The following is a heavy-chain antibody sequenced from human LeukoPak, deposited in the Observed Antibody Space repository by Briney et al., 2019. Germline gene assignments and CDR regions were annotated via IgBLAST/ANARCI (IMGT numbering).Heavy chain of an antibody. V-gene: IGHV1-18*01. J-gene: IGHJ4*02. Sequence: GASVKVSCKASGYTFTSYGISWVRQAPGQGLEWMGWISAYNGNTNYAQKLQGRVTMTTDTSTSTAYMELRSLRSDDTAVYYCAKDPTGYYYDSSGYPSGDWGQGTLVTVSS. CDR2: ISAYNGNT. CDR1: GYTFTSYG. CDR3: AKDPTGYYYDSSGYPSGD. D-gene: IGHD3-22*01.